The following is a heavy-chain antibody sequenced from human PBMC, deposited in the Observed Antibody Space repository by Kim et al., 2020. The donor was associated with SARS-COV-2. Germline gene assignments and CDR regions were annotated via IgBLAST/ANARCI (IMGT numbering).Heavy chain of an antibody. Sequence: YAQGFTGRFVFSLDTSVSTAYLQISSLKAEDTAVYYCARENIAAAGAGDYWGQGTLVTVSS. D-gene: IGHD6-13*01. CDR3: ARENIAAAGAGDY. J-gene: IGHJ4*02. V-gene: IGHV7-4-1*02.